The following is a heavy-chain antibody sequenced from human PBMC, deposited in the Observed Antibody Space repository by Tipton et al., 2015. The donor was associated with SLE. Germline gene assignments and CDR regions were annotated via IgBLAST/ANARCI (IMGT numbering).Heavy chain of an antibody. CDR2: IYPGDSDT. CDR1: GGSISSHY. D-gene: IGHD2-21*02. V-gene: IGHV5-51*01. CDR3: ARQFLTVTASFDY. J-gene: IGHJ4*02. Sequence: SLRLSCTVSGGSISSHYWSWIRQPPGKGLEWIGIIYPGDSDTRYSPSFQGQVTISADKSISTAYLQWSSLKASDTAMYSCARQFLTVTASFDYWGQGTLVTVSS.